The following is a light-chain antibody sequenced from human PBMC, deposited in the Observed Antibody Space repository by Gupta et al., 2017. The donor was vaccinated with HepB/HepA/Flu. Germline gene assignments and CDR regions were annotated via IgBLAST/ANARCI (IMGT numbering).Light chain of an antibody. V-gene: IGLV2-23*02. Sequence: SALTQPASVSGSPGPSITISCTVTSRDVGSYNLVSWYQQHPGKPLNLLVYEVSKRPAGVSNRFSGSKSGNTASLTISVHEEEDEADYYCCSDAGSSSWVFGGGTKLTVL. CDR1: SRDVGSYNL. J-gene: IGLJ3*02. CDR3: CSDAGSSSWV. CDR2: EVS.